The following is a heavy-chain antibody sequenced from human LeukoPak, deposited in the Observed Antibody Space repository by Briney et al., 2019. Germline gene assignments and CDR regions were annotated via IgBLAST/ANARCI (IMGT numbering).Heavy chain of an antibody. J-gene: IGHJ3*02. CDR1: GFNFSYYE. V-gene: IGHV3-48*03. CDR2: IYTSGSTI. D-gene: IGHD6-19*01. Sequence: HPGGSLRLSCAASGFNFSYYEMNWVRQAPGKGLEWVSYIYTSGSTIYYADSVEGRFTISRDNAKNSMYLQMNSLRADNTAVYYCARDRRYSSGWYGASDIWGQGTMVTVSS. CDR3: ARDRRYSSGWYGASDI.